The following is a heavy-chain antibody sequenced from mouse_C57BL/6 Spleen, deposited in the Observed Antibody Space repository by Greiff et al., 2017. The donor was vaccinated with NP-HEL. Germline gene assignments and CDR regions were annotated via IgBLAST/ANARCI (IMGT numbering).Heavy chain of an antibody. J-gene: IGHJ4*01. V-gene: IGHV5-17*01. CDR1: GFTFSDYG. CDR3: AISANWDYAMDY. Sequence: EVQRVESGGGLVKPGGSLKLSCAASGFTFSDYGMHWVRQAPEKGLEWVAYISSGSSTIDYADTVKGRFTISRDNAKNTLFLQMTSLRSEDTAMYYCAISANWDYAMDYWGQGTSVTVSS. CDR2: ISSGSSTI. D-gene: IGHD4-1*01.